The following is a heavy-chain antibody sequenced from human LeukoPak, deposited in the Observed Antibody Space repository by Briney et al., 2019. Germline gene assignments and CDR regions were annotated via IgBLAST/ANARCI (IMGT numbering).Heavy chain of an antibody. J-gene: IGHJ5*02. CDR1: GGSISSYY. CDR3: ARGHSRTRTLFDP. Sequence: SETLSLTCTVSGGSISSYYWSWIRQPPGKGLEWIGYIYYSGSTNYNPSLKSRVTISVDTSKNQFSLKLSSVTAADTAVYYCARGHSRTRTLFDPWGQGTLVTVSS. D-gene: IGHD2-8*01. CDR2: IYYSGST. V-gene: IGHV4-59*12.